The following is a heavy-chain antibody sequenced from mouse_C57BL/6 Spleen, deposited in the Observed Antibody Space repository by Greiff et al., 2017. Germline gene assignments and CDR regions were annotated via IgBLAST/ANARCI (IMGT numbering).Heavy chain of an antibody. D-gene: IGHD1-1*01. J-gene: IGHJ2*01. CDR1: GYAFSSSW. V-gene: IGHV1-82*01. CDR2: IYPGDGDT. Sequence: QVQLQQSGPELVKPGASVKISCKASGYAFSSSWMNWVKQGPGKGLEWIGRIYPGDGDTNYNGKFKGKATLTADKSSSTAYMQLSSLTSEDSAVYFCARSLVTTVVPNFDYWGQGTTLTVSS. CDR3: ARSLVTTVVPNFDY.